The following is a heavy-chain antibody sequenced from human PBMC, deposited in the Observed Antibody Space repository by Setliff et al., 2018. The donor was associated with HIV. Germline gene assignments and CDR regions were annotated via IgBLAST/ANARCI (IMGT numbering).Heavy chain of an antibody. CDR1: GYTFTSDD. CDR2: MNPNSANT. CDR3: VRGGRAMGYCSGGTCLENAFDI. Sequence: ASVKVSCKASGYTFTSDDINWVRQATGQGLEWMGWMNPNSANTGYAQRFQGRVTMTRNTSISTAYMELRSLRSEDTAVYYCVRGGRAMGYCSGGTCLENAFDIWGQGTMVTVSS. J-gene: IGHJ3*02. D-gene: IGHD2-15*01. V-gene: IGHV1-8*02.